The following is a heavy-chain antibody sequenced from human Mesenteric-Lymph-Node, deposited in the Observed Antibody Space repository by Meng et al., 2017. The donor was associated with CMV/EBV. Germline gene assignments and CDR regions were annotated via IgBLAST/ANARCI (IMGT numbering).Heavy chain of an antibody. Sequence: GESLKISCAASGFTFSDYYMNWVRQAPGKGLEWVALMWYDGSNDFCADSVKGRFTISRDNSENTVYLQMNGLRVEDTAVYYCVRDREFGNYYFGMDVWGQGTTVTVSS. CDR2: MWYDGSND. CDR1: GFTFSDYY. J-gene: IGHJ6*02. V-gene: IGHV3-33*08. CDR3: VRDREFGNYYFGMDV. D-gene: IGHD3-10*01.